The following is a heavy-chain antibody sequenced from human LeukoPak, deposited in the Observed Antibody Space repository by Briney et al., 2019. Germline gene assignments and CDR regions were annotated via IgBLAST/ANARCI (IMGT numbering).Heavy chain of an antibody. J-gene: IGHJ3*02. Sequence: SETLSLTCTVSGGSVSSGSYYWSWIRQPPGKGLEWIGYIYYSESTNYNPSLKSRVTISVDTSKNQFSLKLSSVTAADTAVYYCARDRYCSGGSCYRGDAFDIWGQGTMVTVSS. D-gene: IGHD2-15*01. CDR1: GGSVSSGSYY. CDR3: ARDRYCSGGSCYRGDAFDI. V-gene: IGHV4-61*01. CDR2: IYYSEST.